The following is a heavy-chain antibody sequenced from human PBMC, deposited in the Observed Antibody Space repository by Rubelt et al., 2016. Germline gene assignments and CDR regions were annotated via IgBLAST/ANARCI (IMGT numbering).Heavy chain of an antibody. D-gene: IGHD3-10*01. CDR1: GFTFSSYA. Sequence: VQLVESGGGVVQPGGSLRLSCAASGFTFSSYAMHWVRQAPGKGLEWVSAISGSGGRTYYADSVKGRFTISRDNSKNTLYLQMNGLRAEDTAVYYCAKQYGSGNPYYFDYWGQGTLVTVSS. CDR2: ISGSGGRT. J-gene: IGHJ4*02. CDR3: AKQYGSGNPYYFDY. V-gene: IGHV3-23*04.